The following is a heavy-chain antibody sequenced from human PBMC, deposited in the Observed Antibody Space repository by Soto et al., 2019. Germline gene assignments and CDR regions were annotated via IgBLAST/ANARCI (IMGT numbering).Heavy chain of an antibody. Sequence: SDTLSLTCAVSGGSISSSNWWSWVRQPPGKGLEWIGEIYHSGSTNYNPSLKSRVTISVDKSKNQFSLKLSSVTAADTAGYYCARVGGSSWLYYYYYGMDVWGQGTTVTVSS. CDR2: IYHSGST. CDR1: GGSISSSNW. CDR3: ARVGGSSWLYYYYYGMDV. J-gene: IGHJ6*02. D-gene: IGHD6-13*01. V-gene: IGHV4-4*02.